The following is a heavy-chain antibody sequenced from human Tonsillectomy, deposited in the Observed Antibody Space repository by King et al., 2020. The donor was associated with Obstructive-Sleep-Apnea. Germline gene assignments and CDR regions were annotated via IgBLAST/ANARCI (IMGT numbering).Heavy chain of an antibody. CDR1: GFTFSSYA. D-gene: IGHD3-10*01. J-gene: IGHJ4*02. V-gene: IGHV3-30-3*01. CDR2: ISYDGSNK. CDR3: ARGLPYYGSGSYYPLRY. Sequence: VQLVESGGGVVQPGRSLRLSCAASGFTFSSYAMHWVRQAPGKGLEGVAVISYDGSNKYYADSVKGRFTISRDNSKNTLYLQMNSLRAEDTAVYYCARGLPYYGSGSYYPLRYWGQGTLVTVSS.